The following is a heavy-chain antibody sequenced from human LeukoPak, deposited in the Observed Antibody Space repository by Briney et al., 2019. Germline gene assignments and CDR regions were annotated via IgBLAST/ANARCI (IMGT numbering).Heavy chain of an antibody. CDR2: INPNSGAT. CDR3: ATELGFGELFFDY. Sequence: ASVKVSCKASGYTFTGYYMHWVRQAPGQGVEWMGWINPNSGATNCAQRFQGRVTMTRDTSISTAYMELSSLRSDDTAVYYCATELGFGELFFDYWGQGTLVTVSS. J-gene: IGHJ4*02. V-gene: IGHV1-2*02. D-gene: IGHD3-10*01. CDR1: GYTFTGYY.